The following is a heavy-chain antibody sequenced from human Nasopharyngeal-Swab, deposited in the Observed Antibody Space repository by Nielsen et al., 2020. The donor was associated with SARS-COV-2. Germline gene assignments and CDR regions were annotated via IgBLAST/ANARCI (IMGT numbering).Heavy chain of an antibody. Sequence: WVRQAPGQGLEWMGIINPSGGSTSYAQKFQGRVTMTRDTSASTAYMELSSLRSEDTAVYYCARVVYYYDSSGYYSDYWGQGTLVTVSS. V-gene: IGHV1-46*01. CDR2: INPSGGST. J-gene: IGHJ4*02. D-gene: IGHD3-22*01. CDR3: ARVVYYYDSSGYYSDY.